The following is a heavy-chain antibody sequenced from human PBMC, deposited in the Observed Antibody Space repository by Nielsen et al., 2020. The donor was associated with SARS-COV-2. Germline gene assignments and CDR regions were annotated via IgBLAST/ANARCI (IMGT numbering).Heavy chain of an antibody. CDR2: IYYSGST. Sequence: SETLSLTCTVSGGSINSSSYYWGWIRQPPGKGLEWIGSIYYSGSTYYNPSLKSRVTISVDTSKNQFSLKLSSVTAADTAVYYCARGGSGSYYGWFDPWGQGTLVTVSS. CDR1: GGSINSSSYY. V-gene: IGHV4-39*07. CDR3: ARGGSGSYYGWFDP. D-gene: IGHD1-26*01. J-gene: IGHJ5*02.